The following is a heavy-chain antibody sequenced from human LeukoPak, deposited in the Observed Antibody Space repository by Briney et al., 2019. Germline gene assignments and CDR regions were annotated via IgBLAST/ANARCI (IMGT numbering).Heavy chain of an antibody. J-gene: IGHJ5*02. D-gene: IGHD3-3*01. CDR2: MNPNSGNT. CDR3: ARGPGWEYDFWSGYYGNWFDP. V-gene: IGHV1-8*01. CDR1: GYTFTSYD. Sequence: ASVKVSCKASGYTFTSYDINWVRQATGQGLEWMGWMNPNSGNTGYAQKFQGRVTMTRNTSISTAYMELSSLRSEDTAVYYCARGPGWEYDFWSGYYGNWFDPRGQGTLVTVSS.